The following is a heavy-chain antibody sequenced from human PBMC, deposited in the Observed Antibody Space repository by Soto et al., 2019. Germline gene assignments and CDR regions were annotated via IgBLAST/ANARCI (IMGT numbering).Heavy chain of an antibody. Sequence: QVQLVQSGAEVKKPGASVKVSCKASGYTFTSFDINWVRQATGQGLEWVGWMNPNSGNTGYAQKFQGRVTMTRNTSISTAYIELSSLRSEDTAVYHCARGPIYGSGSYLSDPWGQGTLVTVSS. CDR2: MNPNSGNT. CDR1: GYTFTSFD. J-gene: IGHJ5*02. CDR3: ARGPIYGSGSYLSDP. D-gene: IGHD3-10*01. V-gene: IGHV1-8*01.